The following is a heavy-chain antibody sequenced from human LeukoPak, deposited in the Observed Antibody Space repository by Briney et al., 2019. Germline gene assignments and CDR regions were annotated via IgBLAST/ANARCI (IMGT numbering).Heavy chain of an antibody. D-gene: IGHD3-10*01. CDR3: ARDSAGSGSYVGYFEY. CDR1: GLTFSNCA. V-gene: IGHV3-23*01. J-gene: IGHJ4*02. CDR2: LSGSGDST. Sequence: GGSLRLSCAASGLTFSNCAMTWVRQAPGKGLEWVSALSGSGDSTYYADSVKGRFTISRDNAKNSLYLQMNSLRAEDTAVYYCARDSAGSGSYVGYFEYWGQGTLVTVSS.